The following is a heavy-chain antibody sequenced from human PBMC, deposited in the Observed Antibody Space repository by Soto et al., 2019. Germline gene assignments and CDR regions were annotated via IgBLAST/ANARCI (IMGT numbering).Heavy chain of an antibody. Sequence: QVQLVQSGAEVKKPGSSVKVSCKASGGIFSSYAISWVRQAPGQGLEWMGGIIPIFGTANYAQKFQGRVTITADESTSTAYMELSSLRSEDTAVYYCARDRDYDFWRPPWFDPWGQGTLVTVSS. V-gene: IGHV1-69*01. CDR3: ARDRDYDFWRPPWFDP. CDR1: GGIFSSYA. D-gene: IGHD3-3*01. J-gene: IGHJ5*02. CDR2: IIPIFGTA.